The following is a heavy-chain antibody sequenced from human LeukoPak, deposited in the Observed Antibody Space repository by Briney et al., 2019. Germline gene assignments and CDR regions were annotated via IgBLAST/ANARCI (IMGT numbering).Heavy chain of an antibody. CDR3: ARLWLWGAAGADYYYYGMDV. Sequence: GESLKISCKGSGYSFTSYWIGWVRQMPGKGLEWMGIIYPGDSDTRASPSFQGQVTISANKSISTAYLQWCSLKAADTAMYYWARLWLWGAAGADYYYYGMDVWGQGTTVTVSS. CDR1: GYSFTSYW. CDR2: IYPGDSDT. D-gene: IGHD3-10*01. V-gene: IGHV5-51*01. J-gene: IGHJ6*02.